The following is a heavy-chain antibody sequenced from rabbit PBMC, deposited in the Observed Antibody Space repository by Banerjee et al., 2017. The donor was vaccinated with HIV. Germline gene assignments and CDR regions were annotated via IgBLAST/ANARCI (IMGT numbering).Heavy chain of an antibody. Sequence: QEQLVESGGGLVQPEGSLTLTCTASGFSFSRNYRMCWVRQAPGKGLEWIARIDTGSSGNTYYASWAKGRFTISKTSSTTVTLQMTSLTAADTATYLCARDLAGVIGWNFNLWGPGTLVTVS. CDR2: IDTGSSGNT. V-gene: IGHV1S45*01. D-gene: IGHD4-1*01. CDR1: GFSFSRNYR. J-gene: IGHJ4*01. CDR3: ARDLAGVIGWNFNL.